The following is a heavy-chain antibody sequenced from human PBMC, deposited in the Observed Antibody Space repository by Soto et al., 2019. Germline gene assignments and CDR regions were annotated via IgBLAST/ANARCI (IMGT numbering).Heavy chain of an antibody. CDR3: ARPRQLANPGRFDY. CDR1: GGSISSSSYY. CDR2: IYYSGST. Sequence: SETLSLTCTVSGGSISSSSYYWGWIRQPPGKGLEWIGSIYYSGSTYYNPSLKSRVTISVDTSKNQFSLKLSSVTAADTAVYHCARPRQLANPGRFDYWGQGTLVTVSS. J-gene: IGHJ4*02. V-gene: IGHV4-39*01. D-gene: IGHD6-13*01.